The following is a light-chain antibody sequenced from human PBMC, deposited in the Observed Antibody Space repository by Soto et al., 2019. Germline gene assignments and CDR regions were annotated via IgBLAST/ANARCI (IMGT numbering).Light chain of an antibody. J-gene: IGKJ1*01. Sequence: DIQMTQSPSTLSASVGDRVTITCRASQSINTWLAWYQLKPGRAPKLLNYKASTLERGVSSRFSVSGSGTEFTLTISSLQPDDFATYYCQQYQTYSQFGQGTRVEIK. CDR2: KAS. V-gene: IGKV1-5*03. CDR1: QSINTW. CDR3: QQYQTYSQ.